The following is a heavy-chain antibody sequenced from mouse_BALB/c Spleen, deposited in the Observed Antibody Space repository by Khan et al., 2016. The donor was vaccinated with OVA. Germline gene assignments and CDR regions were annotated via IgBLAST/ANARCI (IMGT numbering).Heavy chain of an antibody. V-gene: IGHV1-63*02. CDR2: IYPGGGYT. CDR3: ARKGAAQATWDYFDY. D-gene: IGHD3-2*02. CDR1: GYTFSNYW. J-gene: IGHJ2*01. Sequence: QVQLKQSGTELARPGTSVKMSCKAAGYTFSNYWIGWVKQRPGHGLEWIGDIYPGGGYTNYNENFKGKATLTADTSSSTAYMQLSSLASEDSAIYYCARKGAAQATWDYFDYWGQGTTLTVSS.